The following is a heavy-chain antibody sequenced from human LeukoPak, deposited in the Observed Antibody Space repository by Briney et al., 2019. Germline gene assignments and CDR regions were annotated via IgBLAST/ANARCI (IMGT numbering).Heavy chain of an antibody. CDR2: IYGSGERT. V-gene: IGHV3-23*01. CDR3: AKDVVPDSGWDLDH. D-gene: IGHD6-19*01. CDR1: GFTFSTYS. Sequence: GGSLRLSCAASGFTFSTYSMTWVRQAPGKGLEWVSSIYGSGERTFYADSVRGRFTVSRDNPKNTLYLEMNSLRAEDTAVYFCAKDVVPDSGWDLDHWGQGTLVTVSS. J-gene: IGHJ4*02.